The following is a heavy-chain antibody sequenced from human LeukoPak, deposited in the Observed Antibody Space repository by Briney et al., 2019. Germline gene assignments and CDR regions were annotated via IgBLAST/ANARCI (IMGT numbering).Heavy chain of an antibody. J-gene: IGHJ5*02. D-gene: IGHD2-2*02. V-gene: IGHV4-34*01. CDR1: GGSFSGYY. CDR3: ARGEDCSSTSCYTRSYLPWTLEANWFDP. Sequence: SETLSLTCAVYGGSFSGYYWSWIRQPPGKGLEWIGEINRSGRTNYNPSLKSRVTTSVDTSKNQFSLKLSSVTAADTAVYYCARGEDCSSTSCYTRSYLPWTLEANWFDPWGQGTLVTVSS. CDR2: INRSGRT.